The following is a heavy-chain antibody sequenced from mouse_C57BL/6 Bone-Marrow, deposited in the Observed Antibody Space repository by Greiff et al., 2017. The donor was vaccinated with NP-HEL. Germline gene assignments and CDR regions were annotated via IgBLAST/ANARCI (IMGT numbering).Heavy chain of an antibody. Sequence: EVQLQQSGPGLVKPSQSLSLTCSVTGYSITSGYYWNWIRQFPGNKLEWMGYISYDGSNNYNPSLKNRISITRDTSKNQFFLKLNSVTTEDTATYYCARERDGSSPFDYWGQGTTLTVSS. D-gene: IGHD1-1*01. CDR1: GYSITSGYY. CDR2: ISYDGSN. V-gene: IGHV3-6*01. J-gene: IGHJ2*01. CDR3: ARERDGSSPFDY.